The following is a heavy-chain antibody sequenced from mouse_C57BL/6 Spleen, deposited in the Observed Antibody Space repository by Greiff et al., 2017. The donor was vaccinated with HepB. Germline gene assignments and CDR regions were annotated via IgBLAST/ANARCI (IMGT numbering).Heavy chain of an antibody. Sequence: QVQLQQPGAELVRPGSSVKLSCKASGYTFTSYWMDWVKQRPGQGLEWIGNIYPSDSETHYNQKFKDKATLPVAKSSSTAYMQLSSLTSEDSAVYYCARSDYDPAWFAYWGQGTLVTVSA. CDR1: GYTFTSYW. J-gene: IGHJ3*01. D-gene: IGHD2-4*01. CDR2: IYPSDSET. V-gene: IGHV1-61*01. CDR3: ARSDYDPAWFAY.